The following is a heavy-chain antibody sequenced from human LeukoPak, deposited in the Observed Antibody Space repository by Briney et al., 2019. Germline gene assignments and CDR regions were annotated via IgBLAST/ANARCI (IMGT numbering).Heavy chain of an antibody. CDR3: ARASYYDSSGYSYFDY. CDR2: IYTSGST. D-gene: IGHD3-22*01. V-gene: IGHV4-4*07. J-gene: IGHJ4*02. Sequence: SETLSLTCTLPGGSISSYYWSWIRQPAGKGLECIGRIYTSGSTNYNPSLKSRVTMSVDTSKNQFSLKLRSVTAADTAVYYCARASYYDSSGYSYFDYWGQGTLVTVSS. CDR1: GGSISSYY.